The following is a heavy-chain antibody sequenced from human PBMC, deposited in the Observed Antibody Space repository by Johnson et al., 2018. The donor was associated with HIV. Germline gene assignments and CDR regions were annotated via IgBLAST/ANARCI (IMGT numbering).Heavy chain of an antibody. J-gene: IGHJ3*02. CDR3: ARGVGATVLYDAFDI. V-gene: IGHV3-30*03. CDR1: GFTFSSYG. D-gene: IGHD1-26*01. CDR2: ISYDGSSE. Sequence: QVQLVESGGGVVQPGRSLRLSCAASGFTFSSYGMHWVRQAPGKGLEWVAIISYDGSSEYYADSVKGRFTISRDNSKNTLYLQVNSLRAEDTAVYYCARGVGATVLYDAFDIWGQGTMVTVSS.